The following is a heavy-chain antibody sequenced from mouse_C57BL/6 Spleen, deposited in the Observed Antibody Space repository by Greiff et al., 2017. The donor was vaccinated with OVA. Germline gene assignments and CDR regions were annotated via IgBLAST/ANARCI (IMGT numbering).Heavy chain of an antibody. CDR2: ISSGSSTI. CDR1: GFTFSDYG. V-gene: IGHV5-17*01. Sequence: EVQLQESGGGLVKPGGSLKLSCAASGFTFSDYGMHWVRQAPEKGLEWVAYISSGSSTIYYADTVKGRFTISRDNTKNTLFLQMTSLRSEDTAVYYCAGRGNSYYAMDYWGQGTSVTVSS. CDR3: AGRGNSYYAMDY. J-gene: IGHJ4*01. D-gene: IGHD4-1*01.